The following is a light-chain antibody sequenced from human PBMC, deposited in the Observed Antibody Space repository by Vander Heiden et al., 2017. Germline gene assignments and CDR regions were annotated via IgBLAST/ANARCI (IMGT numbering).Light chain of an antibody. CDR2: EDS. Sequence: SVVTGQTARITCGGNNIGSKRVHWYQKKPGQGSVRGGEEDSDRPSGIPERFACSNSGKKAALDIGRVQAGNWADYGCPVWDNGNNRVVFSGGTKLTGL. CDR1: NIGSKR. CDR3: PVWDNGNNRVV. J-gene: IGLJ2*01. V-gene: IGLV3-21*02.